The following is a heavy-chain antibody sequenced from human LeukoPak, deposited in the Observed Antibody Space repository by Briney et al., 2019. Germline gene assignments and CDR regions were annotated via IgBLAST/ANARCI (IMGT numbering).Heavy chain of an antibody. CDR3: AKGKGSSSSSIDW. CDR1: GFTFNTYA. V-gene: IGHV3-23*01. CDR2: ISGSGGST. J-gene: IGHJ4*02. D-gene: IGHD2-15*01. Sequence: GGSLRLSCAASGFTFNTYAMSWVRQAPGKGLEWVSAISGSGGSTYYADSVKGRFTISRDNSKNTLYLQIHSLRAEDTAVYYCAKGKGSSSSSIDWWGQGTLVTVSS.